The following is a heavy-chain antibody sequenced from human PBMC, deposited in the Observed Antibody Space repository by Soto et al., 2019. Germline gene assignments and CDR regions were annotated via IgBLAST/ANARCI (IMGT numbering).Heavy chain of an antibody. V-gene: IGHV1-58*02. CDR3: AALYYDFWSGYSSPNGMDV. CDR2: IVVGSGNT. D-gene: IGHD3-3*01. J-gene: IGHJ6*02. CDR1: GGTFSSYA. Sequence: SVKVSCKASGGTFSSYAISWVRQARGQRLEWIGWIVVGSGNTNYAQKFQERVTITRDMSTSTAYMELSSLRSEDTAVYYCAALYYDFWSGYSSPNGMDVWGQGTTVTVS.